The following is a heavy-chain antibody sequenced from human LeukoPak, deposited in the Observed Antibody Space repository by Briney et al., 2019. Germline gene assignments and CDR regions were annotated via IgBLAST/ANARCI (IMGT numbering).Heavy chain of an antibody. J-gene: IGHJ4*02. D-gene: IGHD3-16*01. CDR3: ASLGRD. Sequence: PGGSLRLSCAASGFTFSSYAMHWVRQAPGKGLEWVAVISYDGSNKYYADSVKGRFTISRDNSKNTLYLQMNSLRAEDTAVYYWASLGRDWGQGTLVTVSS. V-gene: IGHV3-30-3*01. CDR2: ISYDGSNK. CDR1: GFTFSSYA.